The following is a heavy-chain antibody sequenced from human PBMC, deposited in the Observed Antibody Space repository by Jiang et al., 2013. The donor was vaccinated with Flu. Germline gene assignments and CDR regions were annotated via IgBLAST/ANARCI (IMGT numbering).Heavy chain of an antibody. CDR3: ASSDFYGSGSYVIYY. D-gene: IGHD3-10*01. J-gene: IGHJ4*02. V-gene: IGHV4-34*01. CDR2: INHSGST. Sequence: LLKPSETLSLTCAVYGGSFSGYYWSWIRQPPGKGLEWIGEINHSGSTNYNPSLKSRVTISVDTSKNQFSLKLSSVTAADTAVYYCASSDFYGSGSYVIYYWGQGTLVTVSS. CDR1: GGSFSGYY.